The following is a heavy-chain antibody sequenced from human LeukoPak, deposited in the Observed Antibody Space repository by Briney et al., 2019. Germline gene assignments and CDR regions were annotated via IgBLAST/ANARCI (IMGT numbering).Heavy chain of an antibody. CDR1: GGSISSYY. CDR2: IYYSGST. Sequence: SETLSLTCTVSGGSISSYYWSWIRQPPGKGLEWIGYIYYSGSTNYNPSLKSRVTISVDTSKNQFSLMLSSVTAADTAVYYCARDYYDSSGDDAFDIWGQGTMVTVSS. D-gene: IGHD3-22*01. CDR3: ARDYYDSSGDDAFDI. V-gene: IGHV4-59*01. J-gene: IGHJ3*02.